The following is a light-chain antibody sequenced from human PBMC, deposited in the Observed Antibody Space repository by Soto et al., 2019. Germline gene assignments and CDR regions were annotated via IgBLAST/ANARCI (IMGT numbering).Light chain of an antibody. CDR2: DAS. Sequence: IQSIHSKYTLSASIGERVTITCRASESIRTWLAWYQHKPGKAPKCLIYDASSLESGVPSRFSGSGSGTEFTLTIINLRPDDFSTEFCQQYNNYPRTFGQGTKVDI. V-gene: IGKV1-5*01. J-gene: IGKJ1*01. CDR3: QQYNNYPRT. CDR1: ESIRTW.